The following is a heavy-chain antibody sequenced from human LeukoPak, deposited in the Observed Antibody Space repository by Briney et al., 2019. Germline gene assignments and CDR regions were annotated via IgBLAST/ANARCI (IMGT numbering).Heavy chain of an antibody. D-gene: IGHD6-19*01. CDR2: INPSSGGT. V-gene: IGHV1-2*02. CDR3: AIPAVAGSYYFDY. Sequence: WASVKVSCKASGYTFTGYYMHWVRQAPGQGLEWMGWINPSSGGTNYAQKFQGRVTMTRDTSISTAYMELSRLRSDDAAVYYCAIPAVAGSYYFDYWGQGTLVTVSS. J-gene: IGHJ4*02. CDR1: GYTFTGYY.